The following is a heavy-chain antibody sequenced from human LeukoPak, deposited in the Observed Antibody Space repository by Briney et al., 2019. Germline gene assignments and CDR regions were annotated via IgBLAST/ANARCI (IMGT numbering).Heavy chain of an antibody. CDR2: IWYDGTTK. CDR1: GFSFSTYA. V-gene: IGHV3-33*01. D-gene: IGHD3-10*01. Sequence: GGSLRLSCAASGFSFSTYAMSWVRQAPGKGLEWVAVIWYDGTTKYYADSVKGRFTISRDNSKNTLYLQMNRLSVEDTAVYFCSTEDVSGSFDYWGQGTPLTVSS. CDR3: STEDVSGSFDY. J-gene: IGHJ4*02.